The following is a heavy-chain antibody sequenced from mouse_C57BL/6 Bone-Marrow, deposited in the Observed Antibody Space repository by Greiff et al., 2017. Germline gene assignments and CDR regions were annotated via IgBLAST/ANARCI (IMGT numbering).Heavy chain of an antibody. CDR1: GYTFTSYW. D-gene: IGHD1-1*01. CDR3: AREGVLLRPVAY. J-gene: IGHJ3*01. V-gene: IGHV1-50*01. CDR2: IDPSDSYT. Sequence: QVQLQQSGAELVKPGASVKLSCKASGYTFTSYWMQWVKQRPGQGLEWIGEIDPSDSYTNYNQKFKGKATLTVDTSSSTAYMQLSSLTSEYSAVYYCAREGVLLRPVAYWGQGTLVTVSA.